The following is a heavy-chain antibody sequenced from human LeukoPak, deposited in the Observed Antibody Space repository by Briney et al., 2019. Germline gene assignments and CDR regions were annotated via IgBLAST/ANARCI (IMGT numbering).Heavy chain of an antibody. V-gene: IGHV4-39*07. D-gene: IGHD3-22*01. CDR2: IYYSGNT. CDR3: GRVDYDLTFDL. CDR1: GGSISSSGYY. Sequence: SETLSLTCTVSGGSISSSGYYWGWIRQPPGKGLEWIGSIYYSGNTYYNPSLKSRVTMSVDTSKNQFSLRLSSVTAADTAMCYCGRVDYDLTFDLWGQGTLVTVSS. J-gene: IGHJ4*02.